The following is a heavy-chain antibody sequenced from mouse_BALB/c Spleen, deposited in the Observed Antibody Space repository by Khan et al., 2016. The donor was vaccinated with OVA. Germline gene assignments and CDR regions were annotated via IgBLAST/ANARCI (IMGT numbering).Heavy chain of an antibody. J-gene: IGHJ3*01. V-gene: IGHV3-2*02. CDR2: ISYSGST. D-gene: IGHD2-14*01. Sequence: EVQLQESGPGLVKPSQSLYLTCTVTGYSITSGYGWYCIRQFPGNKLEWMGYISYSGSTNYNPSIKSRISITRETSKNRFFLKLNSVTTEDTATYYCARTDRITYWGQGTMVTVSA. CDR1: GYSITSGYG. CDR3: ARTDRITY.